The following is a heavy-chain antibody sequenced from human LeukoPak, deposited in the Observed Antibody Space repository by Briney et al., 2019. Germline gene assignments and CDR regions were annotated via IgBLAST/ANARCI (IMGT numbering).Heavy chain of an antibody. Sequence: GGSLRLSCAASGFTFSNSWMTWVRQSPGKGLDWVANIKEDGSEKYYVDSVKGRFTISRDNAKNSLYLQMNSLRAEDTAVYYCAIDVGADWGQGTLVTVSS. J-gene: IGHJ4*02. CDR3: AIDVGAD. V-gene: IGHV3-7*01. CDR1: GFTFSNSW. CDR2: IKEDGSEK.